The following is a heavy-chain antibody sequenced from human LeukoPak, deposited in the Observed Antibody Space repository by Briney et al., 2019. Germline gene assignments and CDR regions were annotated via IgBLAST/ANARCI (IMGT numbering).Heavy chain of an antibody. Sequence: PSETLSLTCTVSGGSIRSSSYYWGWIRQPPGKGLEWIGSIYYSGSTYYNPSLKSRVTISVDTSKNQFSLKLSSVTAADTAVYYCARRTQEGYYYDSTWDYWGQGTLVTVSS. J-gene: IGHJ4*02. CDR2: IYYSGST. CDR3: ARRTQEGYYYDSTWDY. D-gene: IGHD3-22*01. CDR1: GGSIRSSSYY. V-gene: IGHV4-39*07.